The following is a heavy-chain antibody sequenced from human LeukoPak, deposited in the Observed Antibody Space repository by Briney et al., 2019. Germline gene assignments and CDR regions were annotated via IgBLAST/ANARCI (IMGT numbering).Heavy chain of an antibody. Sequence: GGSLRISCAASGFTFSSYAIHWVRQAPGKGLEWVAVISYDGRNKYYADSVKGRFTVSRDNSKNTLYLQMNSLRAEDTAVYYCARDPEYSSSSGAFDIWGQGTMVTVSS. D-gene: IGHD6-6*01. CDR3: ARDPEYSSSSGAFDI. V-gene: IGHV3-30*04. CDR2: ISYDGRNK. CDR1: GFTFSSYA. J-gene: IGHJ3*02.